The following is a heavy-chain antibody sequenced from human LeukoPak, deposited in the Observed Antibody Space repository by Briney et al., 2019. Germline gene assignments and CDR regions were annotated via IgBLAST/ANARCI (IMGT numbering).Heavy chain of an antibody. Sequence: SETLSLTCTVSGGSISSYYWSWIRQPPGKGLEWIGYIYYSGSTNYNPSLKSRVTISVDTSKNQFSLKLSSVTAADTAVYYCARDIAPSPLGWFDPWGQGTLVTVSS. V-gene: IGHV4-59*01. CDR3: ARDIAPSPLGWFDP. CDR2: IYYSGST. J-gene: IGHJ5*02. CDR1: GGSISSYY. D-gene: IGHD6-13*01.